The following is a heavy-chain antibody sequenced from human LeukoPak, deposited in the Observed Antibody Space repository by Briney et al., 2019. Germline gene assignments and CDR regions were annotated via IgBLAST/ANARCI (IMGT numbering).Heavy chain of an antibody. CDR1: GYTFTGYY. Sequence: ASVKVSCKASGYTFTGYYIHWVRQAPGLGLEWMGWINPNSGGTNYAQKFQGRVTMTRDTSITTAHMELSSLRSDDTAVYYCARDRHYKFDYWGQGTLVTVSS. D-gene: IGHD1-14*01. J-gene: IGHJ4*02. CDR3: ARDRHYKFDY. V-gene: IGHV1-2*02. CDR2: INPNSGGT.